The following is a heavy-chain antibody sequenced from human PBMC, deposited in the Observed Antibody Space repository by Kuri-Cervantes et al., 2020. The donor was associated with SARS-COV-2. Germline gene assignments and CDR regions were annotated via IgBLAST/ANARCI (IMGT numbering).Heavy chain of an antibody. Sequence: GGSLRLSCAASGFTFSSYWVSWVRQAPGKGLEWVANIKQDGSEKYYVDSVKGRFTISRDNAKNSLYLQMNSLSAEDTAVYYCARDYPLRWPFWNYYYYMDVWGKGTTVTVSS. V-gene: IGHV3-7*01. CDR2: IKQDGSEK. D-gene: IGHD3-3*01. CDR1: GFTFSSYW. CDR3: ARDYPLRWPFWNYYYYMDV. J-gene: IGHJ6*03.